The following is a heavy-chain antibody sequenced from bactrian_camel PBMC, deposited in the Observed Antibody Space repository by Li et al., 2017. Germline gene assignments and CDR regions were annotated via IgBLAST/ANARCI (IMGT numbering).Heavy chain of an antibody. CDR1: GFTSSRAY. V-gene: IGHV3-2*01. CDR3: AATRMTWLCPTAKTERPDDYYY. J-gene: IGHJ4*01. Sequence: VQLVESGGGSVQPGDSLKVSCVASGFTSSRAYMSWVRWASGKGLEWVASIYSDGTNIRYAKSVKCRFTISRDSAKNTVYLQMINLKPEDAATYYCAATRMTWLCPTAKTERPDDYYYWGQGTQVTVS. CDR2: IYSDGTNI. D-gene: IGHD3*01.